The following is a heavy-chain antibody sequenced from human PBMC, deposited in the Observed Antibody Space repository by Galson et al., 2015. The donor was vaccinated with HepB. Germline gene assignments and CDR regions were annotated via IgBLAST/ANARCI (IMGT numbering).Heavy chain of an antibody. CDR2: ISSSSSYT. Sequence: SLRLSCAASGFTFSDYYMSWIRQAPGKGLEWVSYISSSSSYTNYADSVKGRFTISRDNAKNSLYLQMNSLRAEDTAVYYCARWIVPAAIGLDAFDIWGQGTMVTVSS. CDR1: GFTFSDYY. J-gene: IGHJ3*02. CDR3: ARWIVPAAIGLDAFDI. V-gene: IGHV3-11*03. D-gene: IGHD2-2*01.